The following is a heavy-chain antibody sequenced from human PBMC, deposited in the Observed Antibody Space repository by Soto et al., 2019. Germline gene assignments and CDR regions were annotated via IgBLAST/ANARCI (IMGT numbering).Heavy chain of an antibody. CDR2: IDPSDSYT. CDR1: GYSFTSDW. J-gene: IGHJ6*02. V-gene: IGHV5-10-1*01. CDR3: ARHLGSYHNAMDV. Sequence: GESLKISCKGSGYSFTSDWISWVRQMPGKGLEWMGRIDPSDSYTNYSPSFQGHVTFSSAKSISTAYLHWSSLKASDTAIYYWARHLGSYHNAMDVWGQGTTVTVSS.